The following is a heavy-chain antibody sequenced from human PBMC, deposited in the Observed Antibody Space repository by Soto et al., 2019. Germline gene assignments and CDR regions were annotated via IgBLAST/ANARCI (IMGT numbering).Heavy chain of an antibody. V-gene: IGHV1-3*05. CDR1: GYTFTSYA. J-gene: IGHJ5*02. CDR3: AKDPESVMYYDFWSGYWFDP. Sequence: QVQLVQSGAEEKRPGASVKVSCKASGYTFTSYAMHWVRQAPGQRLEWMGWINAGNGNTKYSQKFQGRVTITRDTSASTAYMDLSSLRSEDTAVYYCAKDPESVMYYDFWSGYWFDPWGQGTLVTVSS. CDR2: INAGNGNT. D-gene: IGHD3-3*01.